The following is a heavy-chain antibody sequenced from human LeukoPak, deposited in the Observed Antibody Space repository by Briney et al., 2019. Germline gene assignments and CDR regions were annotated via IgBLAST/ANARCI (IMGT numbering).Heavy chain of an antibody. J-gene: IGHJ4*02. D-gene: IGHD6-13*01. CDR2: IYYSGST. CDR3: AREEQQLVFDY. V-gene: IGHV4-61*01. Sequence: PSETLSLTCTVSGGSVSSGSYYWSWIRQPPGKGLEWIGYIYYSGSTNYNPSLKSRVTISVDTSKNRFSLKLSSVTAADTAVYYCAREEQQLVFDYWGQGTLVTVSS. CDR1: GGSVSSGSYY.